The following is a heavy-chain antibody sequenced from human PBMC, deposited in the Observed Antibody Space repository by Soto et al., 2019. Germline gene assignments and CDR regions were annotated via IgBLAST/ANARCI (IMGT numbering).Heavy chain of an antibody. Sequence: EVQLVESGGGLVQPGGSLKLSCAASGFTFSGSAMHWVRQASGKGLEWVGRIRNKANSHATAYAASVKGRFTISRDDSKNTAYLQMNSLKTEDTAVYYCATRLTPPYGMDVWGPGTTVTVSS. CDR2: IRNKANSHAT. CDR3: ATRLTPPYGMDV. CDR1: GFTFSGSA. D-gene: IGHD3-16*01. J-gene: IGHJ6*02. V-gene: IGHV3-73*02.